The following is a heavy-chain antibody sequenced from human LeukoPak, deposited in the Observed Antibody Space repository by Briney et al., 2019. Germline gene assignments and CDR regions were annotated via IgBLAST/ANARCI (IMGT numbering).Heavy chain of an antibody. CDR3: ASLAGRGAAAGTAYYYYYYMDV. J-gene: IGHJ6*03. D-gene: IGHD6-13*01. V-gene: IGHV4-39*07. Sequence: KPSETLSLTCTVSGGSISSSSYYWGWIRQPPGKGLEWIGSIYYSGSTYYNPSLKSRVTISVDTSKNQFSLKLSSVTAADTAVYYCASLAGRGAAAGTAYYYYYYMDVWGKGTTVTISS. CDR1: GGSISSSSYY. CDR2: IYYSGST.